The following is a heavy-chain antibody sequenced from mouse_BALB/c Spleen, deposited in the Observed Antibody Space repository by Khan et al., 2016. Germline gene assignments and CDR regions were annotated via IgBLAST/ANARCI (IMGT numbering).Heavy chain of an antibody. V-gene: IGHV9-3*02. D-gene: IGHD2-10*02. CDR2: INTNTGEP. CDR3: ARAGYGNPFDY. CDR1: GYTFTNYG. J-gene: IGHJ2*01. Sequence: QIQLVQSGPELKKPGETVKISCKASGYTFTNYGMNWVKQAPGKGLKWMGWINTNTGEPIYAEEFKGRFAFSLETSASTAYLQINNLKNEDTATYLCARAGYGNPFDYWGQGIILTVSS.